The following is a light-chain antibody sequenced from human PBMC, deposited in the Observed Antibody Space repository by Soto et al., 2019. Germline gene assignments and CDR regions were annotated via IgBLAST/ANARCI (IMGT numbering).Light chain of an antibody. Sequence: QSALTQPPSVSGSPGQWITISCTGTSSDVGSYNLVSWYQQHPGKAPKLMIYEGIKRPSGVSNRFSGSKSGSTASLTISGLQAEDEADYYCCSYAGSSLVFGSGTKVTVL. CDR1: SSDVGSYNL. J-gene: IGLJ1*01. CDR3: CSYAGSSLV. V-gene: IGLV2-23*01. CDR2: EGI.